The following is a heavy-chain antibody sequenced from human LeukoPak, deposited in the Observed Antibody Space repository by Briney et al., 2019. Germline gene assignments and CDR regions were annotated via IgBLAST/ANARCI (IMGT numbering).Heavy chain of an antibody. V-gene: IGHV5-51*01. D-gene: IGHD2-2*01. CDR2: IYPGDSDT. CDR1: GYSFIDYW. J-gene: IGHJ6*03. Sequence: GESLKISCKGSGYSFIDYWIGWVRQMPGKGLEWMGIIYPGDSDTRYSPSFQGQVTISADKPISTAYLQWSSLKASDTAIYYCVRHGCYSTNCYLDGYYHYIDVWGKGTTVTVSS. CDR3: VRHGCYSTNCYLDGYYHYIDV.